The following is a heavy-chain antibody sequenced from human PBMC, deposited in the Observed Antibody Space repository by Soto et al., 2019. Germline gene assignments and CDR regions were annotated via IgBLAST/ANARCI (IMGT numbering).Heavy chain of an antibody. CDR1: GFPFSNYA. J-gene: IGHJ4*02. CDR2: ISSSGISI. D-gene: IGHD1-26*01. Sequence: GGSLRLSCAASGFPFSNYAMHWVRQAPGKGLEWISYISSSGISIYYADSVKGRFTISRDNAKNSLYLQMNSLRAEDTALYYCARSGNYRLDFWGQGTMVTVSS. CDR3: ARSGNYRLDF. V-gene: IGHV3-48*01.